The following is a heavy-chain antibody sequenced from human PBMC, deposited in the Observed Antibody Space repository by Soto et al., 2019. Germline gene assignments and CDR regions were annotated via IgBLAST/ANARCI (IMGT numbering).Heavy chain of an antibody. CDR1: GFTFTDYS. CDR3: ARGGDTTILGVLTAYYFDY. V-gene: IGHV3-21*02. Sequence: EVQLVESGGGLVKPGGSLRLSCAASGFTFTDYSMNWVRQAPGKGLEWVSSITSGSSYINYADSLKGRFTISRDNAKNSLSLQMNSLRAEDTAVYYCARGGDTTILGVLTAYYFDYWGQGTLVTVSS. CDR2: ITSGSSYI. J-gene: IGHJ4*02. D-gene: IGHD3-3*01.